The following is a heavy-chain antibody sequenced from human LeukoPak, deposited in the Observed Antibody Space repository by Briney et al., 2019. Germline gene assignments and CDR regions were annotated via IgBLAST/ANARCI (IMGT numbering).Heavy chain of an antibody. Sequence: GGALRLSCAASGFTFSSYSMNWVRQAPGKGLEWVSYISSSSSTIYYADSVKGRFTISRDNAKNSLYLQMNSLRAEDTAVYYCARDRGRPLWFGELFDYWGQGTLVTVSS. D-gene: IGHD3-10*01. CDR3: ARDRGRPLWFGELFDY. V-gene: IGHV3-48*01. J-gene: IGHJ4*02. CDR1: GFTFSSYS. CDR2: ISSSSSTI.